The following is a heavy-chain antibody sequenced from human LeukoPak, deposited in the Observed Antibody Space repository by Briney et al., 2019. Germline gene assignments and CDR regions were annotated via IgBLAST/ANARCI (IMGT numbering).Heavy chain of an antibody. Sequence: ASVKVSCKTSEYTFTNYAMHWVRQAPGQRLEWMGWFNAGNGDTKYSQKFQGRVTITRDTSARTAYMELSSLRSEDTAVYYCARGSTGRPYYFDYWGQGTLVTVSS. V-gene: IGHV1-3*01. CDR3: ARGSTGRPYYFDY. D-gene: IGHD6-19*01. J-gene: IGHJ4*02. CDR1: EYTFTNYA. CDR2: FNAGNGDT.